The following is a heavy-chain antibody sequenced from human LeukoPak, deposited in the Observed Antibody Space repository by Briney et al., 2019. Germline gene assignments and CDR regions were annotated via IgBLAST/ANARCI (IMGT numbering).Heavy chain of an antibody. Sequence: GGSLRLSCAASGFTFNNYAMTWVRQAPGKGLEWVAVISYDGSNKYYADSVKGRFTISRDNSKNTLYLQMNSLRAEDTAVYYCARGRAVGATHNWFDPWGQGTLVTVSS. CDR1: GFTFNNYA. CDR2: ISYDGSNK. V-gene: IGHV3-30-3*01. CDR3: ARGRAVGATHNWFDP. D-gene: IGHD1-26*01. J-gene: IGHJ5*02.